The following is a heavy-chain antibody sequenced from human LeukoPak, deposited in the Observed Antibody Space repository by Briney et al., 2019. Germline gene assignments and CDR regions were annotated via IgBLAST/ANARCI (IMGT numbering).Heavy chain of an antibody. CDR2: IIPILGIA. V-gene: IGHV1-69*04. CDR1: GGTFSSYA. CDR3: AREYLSDSSGYYYYYYGMDV. J-gene: IGHJ6*02. D-gene: IGHD3-22*01. Sequence: ASVKVSCKASGGTFSSYAISWVRQAPGQGLEWMGRIIPILGIANYAQKFQGRVTITADKSTSTAYMKLSSLRSEDTAVYYCAREYLSDSSGYYYYYYGMDVWGQGTTVTVSS.